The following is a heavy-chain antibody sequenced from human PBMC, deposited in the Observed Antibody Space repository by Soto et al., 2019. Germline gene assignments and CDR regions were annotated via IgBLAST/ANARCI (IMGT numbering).Heavy chain of an antibody. CDR1: GFIFRDWF. V-gene: IGHV3-11*01. CDR2: ISKDSGRAT. CDR3: AKESWANTDS. J-gene: IGHJ4*02. D-gene: IGHD6-13*01. Sequence: LVESGGALVKPGGSLRLSCAASGFIFRDWFRSWIRQAPGKGLEWISYISKDSGRATRYADSVKGRFPISRDNAKNSLLMQMTNLAVEGTAVYYCAKESWANTDSWGQGTLVTVSS.